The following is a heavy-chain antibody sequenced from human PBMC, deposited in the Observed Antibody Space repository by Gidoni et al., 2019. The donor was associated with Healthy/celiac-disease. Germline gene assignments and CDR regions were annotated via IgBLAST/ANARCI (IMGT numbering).Heavy chain of an antibody. D-gene: IGHD3-3*01. CDR2: ISGSGGST. J-gene: IGHJ5*02. Sequence: EVQLLESGGGLVQPGGSLRLSCAASGLTFSRHAVSWVRQAPGKGLGWVSAISGSGGSTYYADSVEGRLTISRDNSKNTLYLQMNSRRAEDTAVDYCAKGVTIFGVVILPPFDPWGQGTLVTVSS. V-gene: IGHV3-23*01. CDR1: GLTFSRHA. CDR3: AKGVTIFGVVILPPFDP.